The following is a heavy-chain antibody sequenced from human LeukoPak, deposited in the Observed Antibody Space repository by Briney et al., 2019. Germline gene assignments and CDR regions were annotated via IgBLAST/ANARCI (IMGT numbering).Heavy chain of an antibody. D-gene: IGHD3-3*01. J-gene: IGHJ5*02. CDR2: FYYSGST. CDR1: GGLISIHH. Sequence: SETLSLTCTVSGGLISIHHGIWIRQPPGKGLEGIGYFYYSGSTNYNPPLKSRVTISVDTSKNQFSMKLSSVTAADTAMYYCARDSTSFTIFGVVHNWFDPWGQGTLVTVSS. CDR3: ARDSTSFTIFGVVHNWFDP. V-gene: IGHV4-59*11.